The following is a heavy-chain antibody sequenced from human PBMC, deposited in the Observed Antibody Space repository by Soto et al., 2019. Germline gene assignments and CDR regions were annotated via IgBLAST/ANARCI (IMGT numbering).Heavy chain of an antibody. CDR2: IIPIFGTA. D-gene: IGHD6-13*01. CDR3: AGDRYSRNWAFC. V-gene: IGHV1-69*13. CDR1: RGTFSSNA. Sequence: ASVKVSCKASRGTFSSNAISWVRQAPGQGLEWMGGIIPIFGTANYAQKFQGRVTITADESTSTAYMELNSVTAADTAVYYCAGDRYSRNWAFCWGRGALVTVSS. J-gene: IGHJ4*02.